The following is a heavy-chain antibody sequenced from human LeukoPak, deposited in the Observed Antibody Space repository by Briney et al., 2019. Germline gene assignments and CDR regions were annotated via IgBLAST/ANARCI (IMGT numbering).Heavy chain of an antibody. CDR1: GFTLITYG. CDR2: IRYDGSDK. Sequence: GSLRLSCVASGFTLITYGMHWVRHAPGKGLEWVAFIRYDGSDKFYGDSVKGRFTTSRDNSKNKLYMQMSRLRVEERAVDYCAKDLDCSGGTCHKAFDCWGQGTLVTVSS. J-gene: IGHJ4*02. D-gene: IGHD2-15*01. CDR3: AKDLDCSGGTCHKAFDC. V-gene: IGHV3-30*02.